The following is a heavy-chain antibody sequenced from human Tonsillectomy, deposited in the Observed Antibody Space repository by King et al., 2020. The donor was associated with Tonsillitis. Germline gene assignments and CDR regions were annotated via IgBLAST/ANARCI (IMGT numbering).Heavy chain of an antibody. J-gene: IGHJ3*02. CDR2: ISAYNGNT. CDR3: ARDLLLLFGDHDAFDI. V-gene: IGHV1-18*01. Sequence: VQLVESGAEVKKPGASVKVSCKASGYTFTSYGISWVRQAPGQGLEWMGWISAYNGNTNYAQKLQGRVTMITETSTSKAYMEFRSLRSDDTAVYYCARDLLLLFGDHDAFDIWGQGTMVTVSS. D-gene: IGHD3-10*01. CDR1: GYTFTSYG.